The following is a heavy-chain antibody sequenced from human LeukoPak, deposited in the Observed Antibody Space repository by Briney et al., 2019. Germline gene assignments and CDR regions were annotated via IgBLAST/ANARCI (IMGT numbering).Heavy chain of an antibody. CDR2: INPNSGGT. Sequence: ASVKVSCKASGYTFTGYYIHWVRQAPGQGLEWMGWINPNSGGTNFAQKLQGRVTMTRDTSINTAYMELSRLRSDDTAVYYCARLSSGDAPYWGQGTLVTVSS. V-gene: IGHV1-2*02. D-gene: IGHD6-19*01. CDR1: GYTFTGYY. J-gene: IGHJ4*02. CDR3: ARLSSGDAPY.